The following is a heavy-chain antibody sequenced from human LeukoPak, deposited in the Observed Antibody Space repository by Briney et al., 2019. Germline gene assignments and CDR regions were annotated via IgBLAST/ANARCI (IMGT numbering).Heavy chain of an antibody. Sequence: PGGSLRLSCAASGFTFSSYAMSWVRQAPGKGLEWVSAISGSGGSTYYADSVKGRFTISRDNSKNTLYLQMNSLRAEDTAVYYCAKFLEAVTDYGDSFDYWGQGTLVTVSS. CDR3: AKFLEAVTDYGDSFDY. J-gene: IGHJ4*02. CDR2: ISGSGGST. D-gene: IGHD4-17*01. CDR1: GFTFSSYA. V-gene: IGHV3-23*01.